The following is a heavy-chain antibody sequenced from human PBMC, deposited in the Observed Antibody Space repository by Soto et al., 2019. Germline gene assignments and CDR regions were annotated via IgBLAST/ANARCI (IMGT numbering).Heavy chain of an antibody. J-gene: IGHJ4*02. Sequence: PSQTLSLTCAISGDSVSIESAAWNWIRQSPSRGLEWLGRTYYRSKWYYDYADSVKSRITINSDTSKNQFSLQLNSVTPEDTAVYYCSRDPGYSLDYWGQGTLVTVSS. CDR2: TYYRSKWYY. D-gene: IGHD5-18*01. V-gene: IGHV6-1*01. CDR1: GDSVSIESAA. CDR3: SRDPGYSLDY.